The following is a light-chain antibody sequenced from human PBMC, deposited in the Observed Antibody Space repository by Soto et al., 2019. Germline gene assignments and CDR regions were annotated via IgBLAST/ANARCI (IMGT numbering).Light chain of an antibody. CDR3: QQYNNWPPWK. CDR1: QSVSTN. V-gene: IGKV3-15*01. CDR2: GAS. J-gene: IGKJ1*01. Sequence: RVMTQAPATLSLSPGERATLSCRASQSVSTNVAWYQQKPGQAPRLLIYGASTRATDIPARFSGSGSGTDFTLTISSLQSEDFAVYYCQQYNNWPPWKFGQGTKV.